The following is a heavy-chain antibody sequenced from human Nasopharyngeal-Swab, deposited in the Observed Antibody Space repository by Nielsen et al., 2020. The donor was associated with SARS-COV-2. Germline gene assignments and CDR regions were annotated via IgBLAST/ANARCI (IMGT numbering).Heavy chain of an antibody. CDR3: ARAYYDFWSGPGYYYYYMDV. CDR2: IYSGGST. Sequence: VREAPGKGLEWVSVIYSGGSTYYADSVTGRFTISRDNSKNTLYLQMNSLRAEDTAVYYCARAYYDFWSGPGYYYYYMDVWGKGTTVTVSS. D-gene: IGHD3-3*01. V-gene: IGHV3-53*01. J-gene: IGHJ6*03.